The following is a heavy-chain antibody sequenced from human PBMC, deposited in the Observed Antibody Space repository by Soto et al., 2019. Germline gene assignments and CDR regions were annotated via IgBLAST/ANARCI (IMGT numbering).Heavy chain of an antibody. D-gene: IGHD6-19*01. CDR1: GSNASSDGAA. J-gene: IGHJ4*02. V-gene: IGHV6-1*01. CDR2: TYYRSKWHN. CDR3: AGQHQWLDS. Sequence: TGESSGSNASSDGAAWNWIRQSPSRGLEWLGRTYYRSKWHNDFAVSVKSRITIKPDTSKNQFSLQLNSVTPEDTAVYYCAGQHQWLDSWGQGTLVTVSS.